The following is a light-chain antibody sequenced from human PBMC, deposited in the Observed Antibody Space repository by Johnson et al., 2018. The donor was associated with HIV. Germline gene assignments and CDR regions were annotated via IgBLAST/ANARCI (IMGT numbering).Light chain of an antibody. J-gene: IGLJ1*01. CDR2: DNN. CDR3: GTWDSTLSAGGV. V-gene: IGLV1-51*01. Sequence: QSVLTQPPSVSAAPGQKVTISCSGSSSNIGNNYVSWYQQLPGTAPKLLIYDNNKRPSGIPDRFSGSKSGTSATLGITGLQTGDEADYYCGTWDSTLSAGGVVVTGTKVTVL. CDR1: SSNIGNNY.